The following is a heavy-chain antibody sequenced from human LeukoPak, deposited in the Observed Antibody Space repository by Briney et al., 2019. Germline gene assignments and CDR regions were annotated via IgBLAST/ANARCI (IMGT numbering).Heavy chain of an antibody. CDR3: ARVMWFGDKNDWFDP. V-gene: IGHV4-61*01. Sequence: TTSETLSLTCTVSGGSVSSGSYYWSWIRQPPGKGLEWIGYIYYSGSTNYNPSLKSRVTISVDTSKNQFSLKLSSVTAADTAVYYCARVMWFGDKNDWFDPWGQGTLVTVSS. D-gene: IGHD3-10*01. J-gene: IGHJ5*02. CDR2: IYYSGST. CDR1: GGSVSSGSYY.